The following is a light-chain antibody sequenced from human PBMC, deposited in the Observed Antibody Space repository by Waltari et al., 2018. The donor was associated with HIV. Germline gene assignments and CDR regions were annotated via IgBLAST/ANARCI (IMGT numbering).Light chain of an antibody. CDR2: EVS. J-gene: IGLJ3*02. V-gene: IGLV2-14*01. CDR1: SRDFRLYNS. CDR3: ASYISSSSPE. Sequence: QSALTQPASVSGSPGQWITLPSTGTSRDFRLYNSVSWYHHHPGKAPKVIIYEVSNRPSGVSSRFSGSISANTASLTISGLQAEDEAVYFCASYISSSSPEFGGGTKVTVL.